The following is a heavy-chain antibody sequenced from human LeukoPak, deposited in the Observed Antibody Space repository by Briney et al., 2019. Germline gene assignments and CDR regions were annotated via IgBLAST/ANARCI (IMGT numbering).Heavy chain of an antibody. J-gene: IGHJ3*02. Sequence: GGSLRLSCAASGXTFSNYAMHWVRQPPGKGLEWVAIIWYDGSYKYYADSVKGRFTVSRDNSKNTLYLQVNSLTAEDTAVYYRARGNSDAFDIWGQGTMVTVSS. CDR3: ARGNSDAFDI. D-gene: IGHD4-23*01. CDR2: IWYDGSYK. V-gene: IGHV3-33*01. CDR1: GXTFSNYA.